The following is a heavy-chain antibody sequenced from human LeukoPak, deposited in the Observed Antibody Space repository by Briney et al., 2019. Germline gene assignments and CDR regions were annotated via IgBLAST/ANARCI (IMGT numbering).Heavy chain of an antibody. CDR1: GFTFSSYG. J-gene: IGHJ4*02. V-gene: IGHV3-30*18. CDR3: AKDRYSSTFGESDY. Sequence: SGRSLRLFCAASGFTFSSYGMHWVRQAPGKGLEWVAVISYDGSNKYYADSVKGRFTISRDNSKNTLYLQMNSLRAEDTAVYYCAKDRYSSTFGESDYWGQGTLVTVSS. CDR2: ISYDGSNK. D-gene: IGHD3-10*01.